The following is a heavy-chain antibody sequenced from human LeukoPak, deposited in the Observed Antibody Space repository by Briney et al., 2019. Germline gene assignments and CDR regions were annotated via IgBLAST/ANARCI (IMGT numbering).Heavy chain of an antibody. J-gene: IGHJ4*02. V-gene: IGHV3-53*01. CDR1: RFTVSSNY. D-gene: IGHD1-14*01. Sequence: GGSLRLSCAASRFTVSSNYMSWVRQAPGKGLEWVSVIYSGGGTYYADSVKGRFTISRDNSKNTLYLQMNSLRAEDTAVYYCTRPVYAGYFDYWGQGTLVTVYS. CDR2: IYSGGGT. CDR3: TRPVYAGYFDY.